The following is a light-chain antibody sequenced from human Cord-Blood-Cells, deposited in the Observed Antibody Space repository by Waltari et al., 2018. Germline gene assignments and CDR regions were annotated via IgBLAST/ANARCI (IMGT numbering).Light chain of an antibody. Sequence: EIVLTQSPGTQSLSPGERATLSCRASQSVSSSYLALYQQKPGQAPRLLIYGASSRATGIPDRFSGSGSGTDFTLTISRLEPEDFAVYYCQQYGISITFGQGTRLEIK. CDR1: QSVSSSY. V-gene: IGKV3-20*01. CDR2: GAS. CDR3: QQYGISIT. J-gene: IGKJ5*01.